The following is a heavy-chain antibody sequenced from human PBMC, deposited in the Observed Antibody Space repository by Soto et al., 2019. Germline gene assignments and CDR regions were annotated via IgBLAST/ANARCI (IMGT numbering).Heavy chain of an antibody. Sequence: EVQLVESGGGVVRPGGSLRLSCAASGFTFNDYGMTWVRQAPGKGLEWVSGINWNGAGTGYADSVKGRFTISRDNXXNSLYLQMDSLRAEDTALYYCGRGRYGGYDYPPYYWGQGTLVTVSS. CDR2: INWNGAGT. CDR1: GFTFNDYG. J-gene: IGHJ4*02. CDR3: GRGRYGGYDYPPYY. D-gene: IGHD5-12*01. V-gene: IGHV3-20*04.